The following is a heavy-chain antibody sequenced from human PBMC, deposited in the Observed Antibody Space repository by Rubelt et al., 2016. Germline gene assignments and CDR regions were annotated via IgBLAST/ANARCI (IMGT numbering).Heavy chain of an antibody. V-gene: IGHV3-74*01. CDR3: GRDLSGRDDY. Sequence: GGGLVQPGGSLRLSCAASGFTFSNYAMNWVRRAPGKGLEWISHIEGDGSITNYADSVKGRFTISRDNAKNTLYLQMNSLRAEDTAVYFCGRDLSGRDDYWGQGTLVTVSS. CDR2: IEGDGSIT. J-gene: IGHJ4*02. CDR1: GFTFSNYA. D-gene: IGHD1-26*01.